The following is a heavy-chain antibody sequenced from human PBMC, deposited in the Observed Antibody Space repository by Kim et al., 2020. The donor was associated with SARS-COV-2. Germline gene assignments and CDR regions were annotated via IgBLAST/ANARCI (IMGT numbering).Heavy chain of an antibody. Sequence: GGSLRLSCAASGFTFSAYGISWVRQAPGKGLEWVSGISGGGDTTNYADSVKGRFTISRDNSRRTLFLQLSRLTVEDTAIYYCSKTRSGAYLTFDSWGQGTRVTVS. D-gene: IGHD1-26*01. CDR3: SKTRSGAYLTFDS. J-gene: IGHJ4*02. CDR1: GFTFSAYG. CDR2: ISGGGDTT. V-gene: IGHV3-23*01.